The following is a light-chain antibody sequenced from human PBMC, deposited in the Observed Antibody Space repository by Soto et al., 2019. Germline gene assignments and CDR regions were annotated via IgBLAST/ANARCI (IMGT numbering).Light chain of an antibody. CDR1: QGIANF. CDR2: GAS. Sequence: IQLTQSPSSLSASVGDRVTISCRASQGIANFLAWYQQKPGKAPKLLIYGASTLQSGVPSRFSGSGSGTDFTLTISSLQPKGLPAYYCQQLNSFPLPFGPGTKVDIK. V-gene: IGKV1-9*01. J-gene: IGKJ3*01. CDR3: QQLNSFPLP.